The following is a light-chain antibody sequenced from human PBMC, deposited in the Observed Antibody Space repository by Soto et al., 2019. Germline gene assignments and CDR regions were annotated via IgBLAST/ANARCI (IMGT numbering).Light chain of an antibody. CDR2: EGS. J-gene: IGLJ3*02. Sequence: QSVLTQPASVSGSPGQSITISCTGTSSDVGSYNLVSWYQQHPGKAPKLMIYEGSKRPSGVSNRFSGSKSGNTASLTISGLQAEDEADYYCQSYDGSLGGYWVFGGGTKLTVL. V-gene: IGLV2-23*01. CDR1: SSDVGSYNL. CDR3: QSYDGSLGGYWV.